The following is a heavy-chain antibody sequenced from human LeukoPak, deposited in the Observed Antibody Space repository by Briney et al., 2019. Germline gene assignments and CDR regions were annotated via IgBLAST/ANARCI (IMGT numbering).Heavy chain of an antibody. CDR3: AREFVPAAIFDY. CDR1: GYSISSGYF. CDR2: IYHSGST. V-gene: IGHV4-38-2*02. D-gene: IGHD2-2*02. Sequence: SETLSLTCAVSGYSISSGYFWGWIRQPPGKGLEWIGSIYHSGSTYYNPSLKSRVTISVDTSKNQVSLKLSSVTAADTAVYYCAREFVPAAIFDYWGQGTLVTVSS. J-gene: IGHJ4*02.